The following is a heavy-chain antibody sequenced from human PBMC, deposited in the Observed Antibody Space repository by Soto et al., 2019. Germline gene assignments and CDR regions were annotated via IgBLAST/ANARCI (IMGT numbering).Heavy chain of an antibody. D-gene: IGHD3-10*01. CDR2: IIPLFGTT. CDR3: EIDVGSVELSVV. CDR1: GGTFSNYV. J-gene: IGHJ6*02. V-gene: IGHV1-69*01. Sequence: QVQLVQSGTEVKKPGSSAKVSCKDSGGTFSNYVISWVRQAPGQGLEWMGGIIPLFGTTDYAKKFQGRIAITADESTTTVYIHLSSLRFEATAVYFCEIDVGSVELSVVRGPGTTVIVSS.